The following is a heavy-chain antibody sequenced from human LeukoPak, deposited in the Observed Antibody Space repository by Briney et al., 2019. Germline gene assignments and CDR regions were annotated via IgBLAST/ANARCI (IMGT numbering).Heavy chain of an antibody. CDR2: IWYDGSNK. CDR3: ARDLYYYDSSGYLR. J-gene: IGHJ4*02. D-gene: IGHD3-22*01. Sequence: GGSLRLSCAASGFTFSSYGMHWVRQAPGKGLEWVAVIWYDGSNKYYADSVRGRFTISRDNSKNTLYLQMNSLRAEDTAVYYCARDLYYYDSSGYLRWGQGTLVTVSS. CDR1: GFTFSSYG. V-gene: IGHV3-33*01.